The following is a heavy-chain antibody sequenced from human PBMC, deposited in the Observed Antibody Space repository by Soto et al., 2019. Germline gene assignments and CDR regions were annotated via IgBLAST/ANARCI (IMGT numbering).Heavy chain of an antibody. V-gene: IGHV3-30*18. J-gene: IGHJ6*02. CDR1: GFTFSSYG. Sequence: GSLRLSCAASGFTFSSYGMHWVRQAPGKGLEWVAVISYDGSNKYYADSVKGRFTISRDNSKNTLYLQMNSLRAEDTAVYYCAKDSRVGPCRPHYYYYGMDVWGQGTTVTGS. CDR2: ISYDGSNK. CDR3: AKDSRVGPCRPHYYYYGMDV. D-gene: IGHD1-26*01.